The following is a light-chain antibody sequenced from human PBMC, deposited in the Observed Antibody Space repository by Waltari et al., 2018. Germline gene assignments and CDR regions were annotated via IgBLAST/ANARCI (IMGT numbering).Light chain of an antibody. CDR1: QSVSRTD. CDR3: QQYGSSPQT. Sequence: EIVLTQSPGTLSLSPGERAPLSCRAGQSVSRTDLAWYQQKPGQAPRLLIYGSSTRATGIPNRFSGSGSGTDFTLTIGRLEPEDFAVYYCQQYGSSPQTFGQGTKVEIK. CDR2: GSS. J-gene: IGKJ1*01. V-gene: IGKV3-20*01.